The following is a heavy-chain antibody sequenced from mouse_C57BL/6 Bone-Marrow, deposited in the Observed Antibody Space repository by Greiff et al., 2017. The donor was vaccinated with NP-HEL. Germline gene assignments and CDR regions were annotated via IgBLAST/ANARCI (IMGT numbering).Heavy chain of an antibody. CDR3: TRGRYDGYYVGYAMDY. D-gene: IGHD2-3*01. CDR2: ISSGGDYI. CDR1: GFTFSSYA. V-gene: IGHV5-9-1*02. J-gene: IGHJ4*01. Sequence: EVKLVESGEGLVKPGGSLKLSCAASGFTFSSYALSWVRQTPAKRLEWVAYISSGGDYIYYADTVKGRFTISRDNARNSLYLQMSSLKSEDTAMYYCTRGRYDGYYVGYAMDYWGQGTSVTVSS.